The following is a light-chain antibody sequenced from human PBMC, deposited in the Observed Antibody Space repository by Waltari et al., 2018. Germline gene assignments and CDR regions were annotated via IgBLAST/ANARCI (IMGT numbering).Light chain of an antibody. CDR3: MQALQTRLT. CDR2: LGS. V-gene: IGKV2-28*01. J-gene: IGKJ2*01. CDR1: QSLLHSNGHKY. Sequence: DIVMTQSPVTLPATPGEPASISCRSSQSLLHSNGHKYVDWYVQKRRPPPQLLIYLGSNRASGVPDRFRGSGSGTDFTLEISRVEAEDVGLYYCMQALQTRLTFGQGTKLEI.